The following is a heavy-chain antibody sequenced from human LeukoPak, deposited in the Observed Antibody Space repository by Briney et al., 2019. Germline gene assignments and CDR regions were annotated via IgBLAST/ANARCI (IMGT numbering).Heavy chain of an antibody. Sequence: GASVKVSYKASGGTFNTYAITWVRQAPGQGLEWMGRIIPILGIVNYAQKFQGRVTITADKSTSTAYMELSSLRSEDTAVYYCAKNRYYYDSSGRDDAFDIWGQGTMVTVSS. CDR1: GGTFNTYA. CDR2: IIPILGIV. CDR3: AKNRYYYDSSGRDDAFDI. D-gene: IGHD3-22*01. V-gene: IGHV1-69*04. J-gene: IGHJ3*02.